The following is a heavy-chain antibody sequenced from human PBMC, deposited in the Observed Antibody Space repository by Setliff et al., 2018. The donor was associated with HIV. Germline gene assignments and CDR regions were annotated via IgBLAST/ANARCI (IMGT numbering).Heavy chain of an antibody. CDR3: ARGPLIVGATPADY. V-gene: IGHV1-18*01. D-gene: IGHD1-26*01. CDR1: GYIFSSYG. J-gene: IGHJ4*02. CDR2: ISADNGNT. Sequence: ASVKVSCKSSGYIFSSYGISWVRQAPGQGLEWMGWISADNGNTNYAQKFQGRVTMTRDTSISTAYMELSRLRSDDTAVYYCARGPLIVGATPADYWGQGTLVTVSS.